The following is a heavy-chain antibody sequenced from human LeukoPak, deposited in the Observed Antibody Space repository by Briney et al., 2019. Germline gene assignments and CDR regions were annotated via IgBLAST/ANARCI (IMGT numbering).Heavy chain of an antibody. Sequence: TPSETLSLTCTVSGGSISSYHWSWIRQPPGKGLEWIGYIYYSGSTNYNPSLKSRVTISVDTSKNQFSLKLSSVTAADTAVYYCAGGSYSFLYFDYWGQGTLVTVSS. CDR3: AGGSYSFLYFDY. D-gene: IGHD1-26*01. V-gene: IGHV4-59*01. CDR2: IYYSGST. CDR1: GGSISSYH. J-gene: IGHJ4*02.